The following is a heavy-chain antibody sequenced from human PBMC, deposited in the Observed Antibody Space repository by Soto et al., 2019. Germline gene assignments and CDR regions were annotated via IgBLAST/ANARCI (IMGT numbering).Heavy chain of an antibody. CDR2: MSYDGSGT. CDR1: GVSFSNNG. V-gene: IGHV3-30*03. J-gene: IGHJ4*02. Sequence: QVQLVESGGGVVQPGRSLRLSCVGSGVSFSNNGMHWVRQTPGKGLEWVAFMSYDGSGTFYADSVKGRFTISRDNSKNTLFLHMSNLRAEDTAMYYCTIVRVADSALDHWGQGTLVNVSS. D-gene: IGHD3-10*02. CDR3: TIVRVADSALDH.